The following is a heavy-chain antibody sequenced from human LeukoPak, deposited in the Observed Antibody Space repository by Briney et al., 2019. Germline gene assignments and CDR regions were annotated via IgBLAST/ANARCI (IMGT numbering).Heavy chain of an antibody. J-gene: IGHJ6*02. V-gene: IGHV4-61*05. CDR2: IYYSGST. D-gene: IGHD3-10*01. Sequence: PSETLSLTCTVSGGSISSSSYYWSWIRQPPGKGLEWIGYIYYSGSTNYNPSLKSRVTISVDTSKNQFSLKLSSVTAADTAVYYCARCHRYYGSGSYYNYYGMDVWGQGTTVTVSS. CDR3: ARCHRYYGSGSYYNYYGMDV. CDR1: GGSISSSSYY.